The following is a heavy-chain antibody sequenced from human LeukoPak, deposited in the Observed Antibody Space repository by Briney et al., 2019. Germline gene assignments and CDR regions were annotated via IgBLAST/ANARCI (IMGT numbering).Heavy chain of an antibody. CDR2: INSDGSWT. CDR3: AKVDDYVWSD. J-gene: IGHJ4*02. D-gene: IGHD3-16*01. CDR1: GNYW. Sequence: GGSLRLSCAASGNYWMHWVRQAPGKGLVWVSHINSDGSWTSYADSVKGRFTISRDNSKNTLYLQMNSLRAEDTAVYYCAKVDDYVWSDWGQGTLVTVSS. V-gene: IGHV3-74*01.